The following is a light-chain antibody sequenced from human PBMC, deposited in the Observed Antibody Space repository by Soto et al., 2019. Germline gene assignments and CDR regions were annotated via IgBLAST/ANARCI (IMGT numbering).Light chain of an antibody. CDR1: QSVSRSY. Sequence: EIVLTQSPGTLSLSPGERATLSCRASQSVSRSYLAWYRQKPGQAPRLLIYGASSRATGIPDRFSGSGSGTDFTLTISRLEPEDFAVYYCQQYGSPVTFGQGTKLEIK. CDR3: QQYGSPVT. CDR2: GAS. V-gene: IGKV3-20*01. J-gene: IGKJ2*01.